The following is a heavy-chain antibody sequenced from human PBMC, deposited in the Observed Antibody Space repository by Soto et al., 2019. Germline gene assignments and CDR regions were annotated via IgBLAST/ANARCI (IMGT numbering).Heavy chain of an antibody. D-gene: IGHD6-13*01. J-gene: IGHJ5*02. CDR2: IIPIFGTA. CDR1: GGTFSSYA. Sequence: SVKVSCKASGGTFSSYAISWVRQAPGQGLEWMGGIIPIFGTANYAQKFQGRVTITADESTSTAYMELSSLRSEDTAVYYCARAATESYSSSWYPWFDPWGQGTLVTVSS. CDR3: ARAATESYSSSWYPWFDP. V-gene: IGHV1-69*13.